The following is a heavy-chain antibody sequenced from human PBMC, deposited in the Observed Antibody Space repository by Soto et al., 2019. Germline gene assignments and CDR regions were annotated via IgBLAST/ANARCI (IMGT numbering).Heavy chain of an antibody. CDR3: ARPDEGSYSSNHHYYYALDV. V-gene: IGHV1-69*01. Sequence: QVQLLQSGAEVKKPGSSVKVSCTVSGGIFRRYAISWVRQAPGQGLEWLGGIVPSFGTTNYAQKFQGRVTITADESTSTAYMDLSSLRSDDTAVYYCARPDEGSYSSNHHYYYALDVWGQATTVTVSS. CDR1: GGIFRRYA. D-gene: IGHD3-16*01. J-gene: IGHJ6*02. CDR2: IVPSFGTT.